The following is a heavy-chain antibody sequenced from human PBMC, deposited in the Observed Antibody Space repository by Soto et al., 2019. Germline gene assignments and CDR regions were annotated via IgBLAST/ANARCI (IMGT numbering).Heavy chain of an antibody. V-gene: IGHV1-46*03. Sequence: ASVKGSCKASGYTFTSDYMHWVRQAPGQGLEWMGIINPSGGSTSYAQKFQGRVTMTRDTSTSTVYMELSSLRSEDTAVYYCARALYYGSGTDDYMDVWGKGTTVTVSS. D-gene: IGHD3-10*01. CDR3: ARALYYGSGTDDYMDV. CDR2: INPSGGST. CDR1: GYTFTSDY. J-gene: IGHJ6*03.